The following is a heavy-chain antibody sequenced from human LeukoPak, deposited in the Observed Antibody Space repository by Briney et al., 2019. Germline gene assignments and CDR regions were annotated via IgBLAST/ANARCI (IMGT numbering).Heavy chain of an antibody. D-gene: IGHD2-21*02. V-gene: IGHV3-49*03. J-gene: IGHJ4*02. Sequence: PGGSLRLSCSASGFTFDDYAVSWFRQAPGKGLEWVGFIRSKAFGGTPEYAASVRGRFTISRDDSKSIAYLQMNSLKTEDTAVYYCTRNTVTAHFDYWSQGTLVTVSS. CDR1: GFTFDDYA. CDR3: TRNTVTAHFDY. CDR2: IRSKAFGGTP.